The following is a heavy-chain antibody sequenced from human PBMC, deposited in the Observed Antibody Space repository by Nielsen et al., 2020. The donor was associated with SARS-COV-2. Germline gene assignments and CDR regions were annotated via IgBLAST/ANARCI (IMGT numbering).Heavy chain of an antibody. Sequence: SETLSLTCTVSGGAINSPGYYWTWIRQLPGKGLEWIGYIYSDGTTFYNPSVRSRVTISGDTSNTQFSLTLTSVTAADTAVYYCASLPALNNYSDSWGQGTLVTVSS. D-gene: IGHD2/OR15-2a*01. CDR1: GGAINSPGYY. J-gene: IGHJ4*02. CDR2: IYSDGTT. CDR3: ASLPALNNYSDS. V-gene: IGHV4-31*03.